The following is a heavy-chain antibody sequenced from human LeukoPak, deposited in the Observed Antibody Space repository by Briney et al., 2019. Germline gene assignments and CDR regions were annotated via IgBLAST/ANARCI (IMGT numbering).Heavy chain of an antibody. CDR2: ISGSGGST. CDR3: ASRQLVRSSRPDY. Sequence: GGSLRLSCAASGFTLSSYAMSWVRQAPGKGLEWVSAISGSGGSTYYADSMKGRFTISRDNSKNTLYLQMNSLRAEDTAVYYCASRQLVRSSRPDYWGQGTLVTVSS. J-gene: IGHJ4*02. V-gene: IGHV3-23*01. CDR1: GFTLSSYA. D-gene: IGHD6-13*01.